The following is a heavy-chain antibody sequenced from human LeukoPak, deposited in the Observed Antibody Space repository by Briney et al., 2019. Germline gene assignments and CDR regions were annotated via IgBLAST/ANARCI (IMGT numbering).Heavy chain of an antibody. CDR1: GFTFSSYA. CDR3: AKDGGGSWGYFDY. J-gene: IGHJ4*02. V-gene: IGHV3-23*01. D-gene: IGHD2-15*01. CDR2: ISGNGGST. Sequence: GGSLRLSCAASGFTFSSYAMNWVRQAPGKRLEWVSAISGNGGSTYYANSVKGRFTISRDNSKNTLYLQMNSLRAEDTAVYYCAKDGGGSWGYFDYWGQGTLVTVSS.